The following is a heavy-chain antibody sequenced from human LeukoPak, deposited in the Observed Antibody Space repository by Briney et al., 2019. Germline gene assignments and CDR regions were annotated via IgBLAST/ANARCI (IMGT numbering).Heavy chain of an antibody. D-gene: IGHD2-15*01. CDR2: IIPIFVIA. CDR1: GGTFTSYA. J-gene: IGHJ4*02. Sequence: GASVKVSCNASGGTFTSYAVSWVRQAPGQGLEWMGGIIPIFVIANYAQKFQSRVTITTDESTITAYIELISLRSEDTAVYYCATAKDCSGGSCPFDYWGQGTLVTVSS. CDR3: ATAKDCSGGSCPFDY. V-gene: IGHV1-69*05.